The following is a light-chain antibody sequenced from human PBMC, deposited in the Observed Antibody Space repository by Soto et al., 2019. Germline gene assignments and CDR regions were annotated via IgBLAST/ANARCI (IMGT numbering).Light chain of an antibody. CDR3: LLSYNTFRV. CDR2: DTN. J-gene: IGLJ3*02. Sequence: QAVVTQEPSLPVSPGGTVTLTCGSTTGTVTSTHYPFWFQQKPGQAPTIVLYDTNNKNSWTPARFSGSLLGGKAALTLSGAPPEDEAEYYCLLSYNTFRVFGGGTKLTVL. CDR1: TGTVTSTHY. V-gene: IGLV7-46*01.